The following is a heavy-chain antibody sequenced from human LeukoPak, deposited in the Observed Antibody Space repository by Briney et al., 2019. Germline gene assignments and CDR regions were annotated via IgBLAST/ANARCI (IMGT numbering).Heavy chain of an antibody. CDR3: ARDPIAVEMATILDY. V-gene: IGHV1-46*01. J-gene: IGHJ4*02. Sequence: GASVNVSCTASGYTFTSYYMHWVRQAPGQGLEWMGIINPSGGSTSYAQKFQGRVTMTRDTSTSTVYMELSSLRSEDTAVYYCARDPIAVEMATILDYWGQGTLVTVSS. D-gene: IGHD5-24*01. CDR1: GYTFTSYY. CDR2: INPSGGST.